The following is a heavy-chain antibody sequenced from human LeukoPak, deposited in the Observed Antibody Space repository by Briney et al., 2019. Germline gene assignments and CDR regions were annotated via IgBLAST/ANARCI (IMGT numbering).Heavy chain of an antibody. Sequence: GGSLRLSCAASGFTFSSYSMNWVRQAPGKGLEWVSYISSSSSTIYYADSVKGRFTISRDNAKNSPYLQMNSLRAEDTAVYYCARDLGGEDYWGQGTLVTVSS. V-gene: IGHV3-48*01. CDR1: GFTFSSYS. D-gene: IGHD3-10*01. CDR2: ISSSSSTI. CDR3: ARDLGGEDY. J-gene: IGHJ4*02.